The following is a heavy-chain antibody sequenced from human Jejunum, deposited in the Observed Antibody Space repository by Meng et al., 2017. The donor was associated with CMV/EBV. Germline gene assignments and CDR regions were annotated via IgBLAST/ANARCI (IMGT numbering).Heavy chain of an antibody. CDR2: ISPYNGDT. CDR1: GYTFSNYG. CDR3: TRDGLQYTEGSSH. J-gene: IGHJ4*02. V-gene: IGHV1-18*01. Sequence: QVHLVQSGAEVKKHGASVKVACKTSGYTFSNYGLTWIRQAPGQGLEYMGWISPYNGDTNYGQNFQGRMTMTTDTSTTTAYMELRSLRSDDTALYYCTRDGLQYTEGSSHWGQGTLVTVSS. D-gene: IGHD3/OR15-3a*01.